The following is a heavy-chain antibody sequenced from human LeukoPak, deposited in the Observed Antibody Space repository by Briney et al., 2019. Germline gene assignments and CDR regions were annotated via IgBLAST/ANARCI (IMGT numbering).Heavy chain of an antibody. J-gene: IGHJ4*02. V-gene: IGHV3-30-3*01. Sequence: PGRPLRLSCAASGFTFSSYAMHWVRQALGKGLEWVAVISYDGSNKYYADSVKGRFTISRDNSKNTLYLQMNSLRAEDTAVYYCARDGAAAGSLDLYYFDYWGQGTLVTVSS. CDR2: ISYDGSNK. CDR1: GFTFSSYA. D-gene: IGHD6-13*01. CDR3: ARDGAAAGSLDLYYFDY.